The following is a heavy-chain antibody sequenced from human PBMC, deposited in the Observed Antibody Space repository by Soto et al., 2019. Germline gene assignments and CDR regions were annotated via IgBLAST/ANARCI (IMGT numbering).Heavy chain of an antibody. J-gene: IGHJ4*02. CDR3: ARTRGY. CDR1: GFTFSGGYW. CDR2: IKEDGRET. Sequence: EVLVVESGGGLVQPGGSLRLSCAVSGFTFSGGYWMKWVRQAPGKGLEWVATIKEDGRETYYVDSVKGRFTISRDSAKNSLYLQMNSLRVEDTAVYYCARTRGYWGQGTLVTVSS. V-gene: IGHV3-7*03.